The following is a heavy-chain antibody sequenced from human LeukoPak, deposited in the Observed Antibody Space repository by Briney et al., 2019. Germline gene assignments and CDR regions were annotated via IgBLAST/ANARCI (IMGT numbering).Heavy chain of an antibody. CDR1: GYSISSGYY. V-gene: IGHV4-38-2*02. CDR2: IYHSGST. J-gene: IGHJ4*02. CDR3: ARKLAPFLYYDSSGGYFDY. D-gene: IGHD3-22*01. Sequence: PSETLSLTCTVSGYSISSGYYWGWIRQPPGKGLEWIGSIYHSGSTYYNPSLKSRVTILVDTSKNQFSLKLSSVTAVDTAVYYCARKLAPFLYYDSSGGYFDYWGQGTLVTVSS.